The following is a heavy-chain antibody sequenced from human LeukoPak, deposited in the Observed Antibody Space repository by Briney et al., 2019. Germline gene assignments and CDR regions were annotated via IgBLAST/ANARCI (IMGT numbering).Heavy chain of an antibody. CDR1: GFTFSSYA. D-gene: IGHD1-26*01. Sequence: PGGSLRLSCAASGFTFSSYAMSWVRQAPGKGLEWVSAISGSGGSTYYADSVKGRFTISRDNSKNTLYLQMNSLRAEDTAVYYCAIQGSGSYINYYWGQGTLVTVSS. CDR3: AIQGSGSYINYY. CDR2: ISGSGGST. V-gene: IGHV3-23*01. J-gene: IGHJ4*02.